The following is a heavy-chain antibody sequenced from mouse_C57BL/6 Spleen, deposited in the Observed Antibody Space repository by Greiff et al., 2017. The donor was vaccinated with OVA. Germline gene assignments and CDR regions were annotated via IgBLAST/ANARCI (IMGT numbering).Heavy chain of an antibody. CDR1: GFTFSDYG. CDR2: ISSGSSTI. CDR3: ARGGTVVAGDY. J-gene: IGHJ2*01. V-gene: IGHV5-17*01. Sequence: EVKLMESGGGLVQPGGSLKLSCAASGFTFSDYGMHWVRQAPEKGLEWVAYISSGSSTIYSADTVKGRFTISRDNAKTTLFLHMTSLRSEDTAMYYCARGGTVVAGDYWGQGTTLTVSS. D-gene: IGHD1-1*01.